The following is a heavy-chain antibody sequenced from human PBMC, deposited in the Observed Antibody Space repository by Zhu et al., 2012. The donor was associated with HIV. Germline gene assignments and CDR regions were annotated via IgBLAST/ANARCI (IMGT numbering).Heavy chain of an antibody. Sequence: EAQLVESGGGLVQPGGSLRLSCGASGFSIDKYNMNWVRQAPGKGLEWVSYISYGSSTKYYADSVKGRFTISRDNAKNSLYPQMNSLRAEDTAMYFCSTAWPFDYWGQGTLVTVSS. CDR1: GFSIDKYN. J-gene: IGHJ4*02. CDR3: STAWPFDY. V-gene: IGHV3-48*01. CDR2: ISYGSSTK.